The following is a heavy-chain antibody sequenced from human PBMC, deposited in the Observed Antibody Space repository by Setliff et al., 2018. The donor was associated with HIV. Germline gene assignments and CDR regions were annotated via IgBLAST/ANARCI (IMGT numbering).Heavy chain of an antibody. CDR3: AKDVYVAKYYYGSSGYSGSYYFDY. V-gene: IGHV4-61*01. Sequence: PSETLSLTCTVSGGSVGSGSYYWSWVRQPPGKGLEWIGYIYYTGSTNYNPSLESRVTISVDTSKNQFSLKLNSVTAADTAVYYCAKDVYVAKYYYGSSGYSGSYYFDYWGQGTLVTVSS. D-gene: IGHD3-22*01. CDR2: IYYTGST. CDR1: GGSVGSGSYY. J-gene: IGHJ4*02.